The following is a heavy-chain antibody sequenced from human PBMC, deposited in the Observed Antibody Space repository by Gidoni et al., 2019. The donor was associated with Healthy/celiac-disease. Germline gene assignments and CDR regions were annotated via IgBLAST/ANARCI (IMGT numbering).Heavy chain of an antibody. J-gene: IGHJ3*02. CDR1: GFTVSSTY. Sequence: EVQLVESGGGLIQPGGSLRLSCAASGFTVSSTYMSWVRQAPGKGLEWVSVIYSGGSTYYADSVKGRFTISRDNSKNTLYLQMNSRRAEDTAVYYCARDSGSYFPDAFDIWGQGTMVTVSS. D-gene: IGHD1-26*01. CDR3: ARDSGSYFPDAFDI. V-gene: IGHV3-53*01. CDR2: IYSGGST.